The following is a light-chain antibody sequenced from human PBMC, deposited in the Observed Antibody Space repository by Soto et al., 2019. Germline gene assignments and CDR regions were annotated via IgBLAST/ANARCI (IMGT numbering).Light chain of an antibody. Sequence: EIVLTQSPGTLSLSPGEKATLSCRTSQSVSSSYLAWYQQKPDQAPRLLIYGASSRATGIPGRFSGSGSGTDFTLTISRLEPEDVAVYYCQQYGSSPQTFGQGTKVEIK. CDR3: QQYGSSPQT. V-gene: IGKV3-20*01. J-gene: IGKJ1*01. CDR1: QSVSSSY. CDR2: GAS.